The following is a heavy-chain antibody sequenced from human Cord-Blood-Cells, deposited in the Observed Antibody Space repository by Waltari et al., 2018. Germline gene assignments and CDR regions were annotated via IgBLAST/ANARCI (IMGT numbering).Heavy chain of an antibody. D-gene: IGHD1-1*01. J-gene: IGHJ4*02. CDR2: ISYDGSNK. CDR1: GFPFSSHA. Sequence: QVQLVESGGGGVQPGRSLRLSCAASGFPFSSHAMPWVRQAPGKGLEWVAVISYDGSNKYYADAVKGRFTISRDNSKNTLYLQMNSLRAEDTAVYYCARVPTGKYDYWGQGTLVTVSS. CDR3: ARVPTGKYDY. V-gene: IGHV3-30-3*01.